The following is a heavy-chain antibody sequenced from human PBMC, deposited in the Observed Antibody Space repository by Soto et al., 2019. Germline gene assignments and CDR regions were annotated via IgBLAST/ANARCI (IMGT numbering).Heavy chain of an antibody. CDR3: VRYGSGSYYTIDY. V-gene: IGHV4-59*01. CDR1: GGSISSYY. CDR2: IYYSGST. Sequence: QVQLQESGPGLVKPSETLSLTCTVSGGSISSYYWSWIRQPPGKGLEWIGYIYYSGSTNYNPSLKSRVXXSXDXXKNQFSLKLSSVTAADTAVYYCVRYGSGSYYTIDYWGQGTLVTVSS. J-gene: IGHJ4*02. D-gene: IGHD3-10*01.